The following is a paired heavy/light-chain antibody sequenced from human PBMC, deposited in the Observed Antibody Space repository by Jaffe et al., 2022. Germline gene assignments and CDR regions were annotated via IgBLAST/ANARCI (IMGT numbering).Light chain of an antibody. CDR1: QSVGSH. J-gene: IGKJ4*01. Sequence: EILVTQSPATLSASPGEGATLSCRANQSVGSHLAWYQQKPGQAPNLLIHETSTRASGIPARFSGSGSGTEFTLTIRSLQSEDFAVYWCQQYHRWPLTFGGGTKVEIK. CDR3: QQYHRWPLT. CDR2: ETS. V-gene: IGKV3-15*01.
Heavy chain of an antibody. D-gene: IGHD3-22*01. CDR2: VRNSANAYTT. CDR3: ARALSKDYYDSRVFDY. CDR1: GFMFSDYY. J-gene: IGHJ4*02. Sequence: EVQLVESGGGLVRPGGSLRLSCAVSGFMFSDYYMDWVRQAPGKGLEWVGRVRNSANAYTTEYAESVRGRFTISRDDSKNSLSLHMNSLKTEDTAVYYCARALSKDYYDSRVFDYWGQGTPVTVSS. V-gene: IGHV3-72*01.